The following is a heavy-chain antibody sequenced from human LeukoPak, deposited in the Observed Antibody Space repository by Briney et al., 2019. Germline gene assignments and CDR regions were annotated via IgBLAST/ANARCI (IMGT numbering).Heavy chain of an antibody. Sequence: GGSLRLSCAASGFTFSSYAMSWVRQAPGKGLEWVSYISSSGSTIYYADSVKGRFTISRDNAKNSLYLQMNSLRAEDTAVYYCAREVNYGYYYGMDVWGQGTTVTVSS. CDR3: AREVNYGYYYGMDV. J-gene: IGHJ6*02. CDR2: ISSSGSTI. V-gene: IGHV3-48*04. D-gene: IGHD1-7*01. CDR1: GFTFSSYA.